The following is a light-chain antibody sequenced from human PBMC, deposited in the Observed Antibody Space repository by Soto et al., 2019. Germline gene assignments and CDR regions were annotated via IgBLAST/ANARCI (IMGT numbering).Light chain of an antibody. CDR1: SSDVGGYNY. CDR2: DVS. J-gene: IGLJ2*01. Sequence: QSALTQAASVSGSPGQSITISCTGTSSDVGGYNYVSWYQQHPGKAPKLMINDVSNRPSGVSNRFSGSKSGNTASLTISGLQAEDEADYYCSSYTSSSTVVFGGGTKLTVL. V-gene: IGLV2-14*01. CDR3: SSYTSSSTVV.